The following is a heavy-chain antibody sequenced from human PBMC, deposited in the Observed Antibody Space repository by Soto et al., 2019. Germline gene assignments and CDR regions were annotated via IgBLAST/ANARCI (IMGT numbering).Heavy chain of an antibody. V-gene: IGHV4-39*01. J-gene: IGHJ6*02. CDR3: TLQRWLQLRCYYYDGMDV. CDR2: IYYSGIT. CDR1: GGSISSSSYS. Sequence: LSLTCGVSGGSISSSSYSWGWIRQPPGQVLEWIGSIYYSGITYYYPSLKSRVTISVDTSKNQFSLKLSSVTAADTAVYYCTLQRWLQLRCYYYDGMDVWGQGNTVTVS. D-gene: IGHD5-12*01.